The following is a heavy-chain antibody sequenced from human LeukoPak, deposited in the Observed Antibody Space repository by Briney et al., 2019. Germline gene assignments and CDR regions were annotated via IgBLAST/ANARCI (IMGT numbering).Heavy chain of an antibody. D-gene: IGHD3-22*01. CDR2: VNHRGTT. Sequence: PSETLSLTCAVYGGSFSNYYWGWIRQSPARGLEWIGEVNHRGTTNYSPSLKSRVTIPVDSSKNQFSLKMTSVTAADTAVYYCTREWSSGYYSDYWGQGILVTVSS. CDR3: TREWSSGYYSDY. V-gene: IGHV4-34*01. J-gene: IGHJ4*02. CDR1: GGSFSNYY.